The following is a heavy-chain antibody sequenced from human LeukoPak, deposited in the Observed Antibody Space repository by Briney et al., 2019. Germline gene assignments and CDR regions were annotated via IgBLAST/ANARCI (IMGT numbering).Heavy chain of an antibody. Sequence: SETLSLTCTVSGGSISSYYWGWIRQPPGKGLVWIGSIYYSGSTYYNPSLKSRVTISVDTSKNQFSLKLSSVTAADTAVYYCAGSRPWGGEPDYWGQGTLVTVSS. CDR1: GGSISSYY. CDR3: AGSRPWGGEPDY. V-gene: IGHV4-39*01. D-gene: IGHD1-14*01. J-gene: IGHJ4*02. CDR2: IYYSGST.